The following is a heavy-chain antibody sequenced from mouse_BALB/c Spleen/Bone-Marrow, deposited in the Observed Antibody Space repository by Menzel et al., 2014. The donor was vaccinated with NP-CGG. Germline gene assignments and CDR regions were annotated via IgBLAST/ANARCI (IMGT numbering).Heavy chain of an antibody. V-gene: IGHV1-7*01. CDR2: INPITGYI. Sequence: QVQLQQSGAELAKPGASVQLSCKASGYTFTSYWMHWVKQRPGQGLEWIGYINPITGYIEYNQKFKDKAALTADRSSSTAYMQLSSVTSEDSVVYYCARSKYGNYVGFDYWGQGTTLTVSS. CDR1: GYTFTSYW. CDR3: ARSKYGNYVGFDY. J-gene: IGHJ2*01. D-gene: IGHD2-10*02.